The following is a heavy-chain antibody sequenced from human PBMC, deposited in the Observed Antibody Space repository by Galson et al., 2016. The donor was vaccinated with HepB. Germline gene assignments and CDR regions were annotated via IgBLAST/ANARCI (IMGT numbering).Heavy chain of an antibody. CDR3: ARRGSDYDLLTGYNYYFGQ. CDR2: IYSGGST. J-gene: IGHJ4*02. CDR1: GFTVSSDY. D-gene: IGHD3-9*01. V-gene: IGHV3-53*01. Sequence: SLRLSCAASGFTVSSDYKSWVRQAPGKGLEWVSVIYSGGSTFYADSVKGRFTISRDNSKNTLYLQMNSLRAEDTAVYYCARRGSDYDLLTGYNYYFGQWGQGTLVTVSS.